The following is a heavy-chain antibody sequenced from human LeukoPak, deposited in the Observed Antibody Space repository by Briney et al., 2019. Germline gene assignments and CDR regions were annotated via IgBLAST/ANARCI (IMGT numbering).Heavy chain of an antibody. Sequence: SGPALVKPTQTLTLTCTFSGFSLSTSGMCVSWIRQPPGKALEWLARIDWDDDKYYSISLKTRLTISKDTSKNQVVLTMTNMDPVDTATYYCARIPRRDGYNSGAYDYWGQGTLVTVSS. CDR1: GFSLSTSGMC. V-gene: IGHV2-70*11. D-gene: IGHD5-24*01. J-gene: IGHJ4*02. CDR2: IDWDDDK. CDR3: ARIPRRDGYNSGAYDY.